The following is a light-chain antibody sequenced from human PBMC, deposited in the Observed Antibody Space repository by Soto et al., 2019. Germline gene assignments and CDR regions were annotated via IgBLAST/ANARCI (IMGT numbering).Light chain of an antibody. CDR1: RHVYINA. J-gene: IGKJ3*01. CDR2: GAS. Sequence: VVLTQSPATLSLSPGDRATLSCRASRHVYINALGWYQQKPGRTPTLLIYGASTRATDIPDRFSATGSGTDFPLTISRMEPEDSAVYYYQQYGASPFTFGPGTRLEI. V-gene: IGKV3-20*01. CDR3: QQYGASPFT.